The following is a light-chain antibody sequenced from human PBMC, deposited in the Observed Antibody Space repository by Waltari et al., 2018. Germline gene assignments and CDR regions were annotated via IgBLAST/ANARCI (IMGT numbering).Light chain of an antibody. CDR3: QQSYSSPRT. V-gene: IGKV1-39*01. CDR2: AAS. Sequence: DIQMTQSQSSLSASVGDRVTITCRASQSIASNLSWYQQKPGKAPKLLLYAASSLQSGVPSRFSARGSGTDFTLTISSLQREDFATYYCQQSYSSPRTFGQGTKVEVK. CDR1: QSIASN. J-gene: IGKJ1*01.